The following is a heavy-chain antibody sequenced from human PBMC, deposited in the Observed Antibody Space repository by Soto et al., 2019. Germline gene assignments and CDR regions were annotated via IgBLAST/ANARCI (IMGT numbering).Heavy chain of an antibody. D-gene: IGHD3-3*01. CDR3: ARGLPVLRFLEWKKCFDP. J-gene: IGHJ5*02. CDR2: IYYSGST. Sequence: PSETLSLTCTVSGGSISSGDYYWSWIRQPPGKGLEWIGYIYYSGSTYYNPSLKSRVTISVDTPKNQFSLKLSSVTAADTAVYSCARGLPVLRFLEWKKCFDPWGQGTLVTVSS. V-gene: IGHV4-30-4*01. CDR1: GGSISSGDYY.